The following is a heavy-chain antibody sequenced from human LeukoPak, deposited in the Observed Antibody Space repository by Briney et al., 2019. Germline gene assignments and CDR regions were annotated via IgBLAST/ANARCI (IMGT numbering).Heavy chain of an antibody. V-gene: IGHV1-18*01. CDR3: ARGLFYYGSGSSHDAFDI. Sequence: ASVKVFCKASGYTFTSYGISWGRQAPGQGLEWMGWISAYNGNTNYAQKLQGRVTMTTDTSTSTAYMELRSLRSDDTAVYYCARGLFYYGSGSSHDAFDIWGQGTMVTVSS. CDR2: ISAYNGNT. CDR1: GYTFTSYG. D-gene: IGHD3-10*01. J-gene: IGHJ3*02.